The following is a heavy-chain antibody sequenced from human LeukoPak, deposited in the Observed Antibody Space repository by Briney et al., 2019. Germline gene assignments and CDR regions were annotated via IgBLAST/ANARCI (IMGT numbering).Heavy chain of an antibody. CDR2: ISQDSSNR. CDR3: ARENDAFDI. V-gene: IGHV3-30*04. CDR1: GFTFRNYV. Sequence: GGSLRLSCAASGFTFRNYVLHWVRQAPGRGLEWVTLISQDSSNRHYADSVKGRFTISRDNSKNTLYLEMNSLRDEDTAVYFRARENDAFDIWGQGTMVTVSS. J-gene: IGHJ3*02.